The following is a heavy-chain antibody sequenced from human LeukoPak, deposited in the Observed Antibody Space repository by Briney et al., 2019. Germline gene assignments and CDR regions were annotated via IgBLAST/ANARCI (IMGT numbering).Heavy chain of an antibody. CDR2: IRYDGSDK. CDR1: GLTFSSYG. CDR3: AKGPGFYFDY. V-gene: IGHV3-30*02. J-gene: IGHJ4*02. Sequence: GGSLRLSCAASGLTFSSYGMHWVRQAPGKGLEWVAFIRYDGSDKYYADSVKGRFTISRDNSKNTLYLQMNSLRAEDTAVYYCAKGPGFYFDYWGQGTLVTVSS.